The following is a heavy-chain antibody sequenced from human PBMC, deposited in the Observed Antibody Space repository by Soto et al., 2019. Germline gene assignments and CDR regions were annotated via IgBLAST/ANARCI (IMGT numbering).Heavy chain of an antibody. Sequence: QISLEESGPTRVKPTQTLTLTCTFSGFSLTTSGVGVGWIRQTPGKALEWLAVIYWDNDKRYSPSLKSRLTITKXXSXNXXVLTMAYVDPVDTATYFCAHRGYMNGNWDQGYFDFWGQGTLVTVSS. V-gene: IGHV2-5*02. CDR3: AHRGYMNGNWDQGYFDF. J-gene: IGHJ4*02. D-gene: IGHD7-27*01. CDR1: GFSLTTSGVG. CDR2: IYWDNDK.